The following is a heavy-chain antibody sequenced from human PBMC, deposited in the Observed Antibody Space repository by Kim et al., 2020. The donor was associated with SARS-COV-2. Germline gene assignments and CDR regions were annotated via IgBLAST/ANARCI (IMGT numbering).Heavy chain of an antibody. D-gene: IGHD4-4*01. J-gene: IGHJ4*02. Sequence: GGSLRLSCAASGFTFSNYPMTWVRQAPGKGLEWVSSIRGDSGTTYYADSVKGRFTISRDNSRNTLYLQMDSLRAEDTAVYYCAKRGDYSTFWGVFDYWGQGTLVTVSS. V-gene: IGHV3-23*01. CDR3: AKRGDYSTFWGVFDY. CDR1: GFTFSNYP. CDR2: IRGDSGTT.